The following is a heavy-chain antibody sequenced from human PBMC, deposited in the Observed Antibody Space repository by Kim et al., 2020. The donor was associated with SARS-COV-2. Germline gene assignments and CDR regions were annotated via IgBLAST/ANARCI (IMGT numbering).Heavy chain of an antibody. CDR1: GYALTSGYF. V-gene: IGHV4-38-2*02. J-gene: IGHJ5*02. CDR2: IYHNRDT. CDR3: ARWDFIGPVHREWFAP. Sequence: SETLSLTCSVSGYALTSGYFWGWIRQSPGKGLEWIGSIYHNRDTHYSPPLKSRATLSVDTSNNQLSLKLPSLTTADTAVYFCARWDFIGPVHREWFAPWG. D-gene: IGHD1-26*01.